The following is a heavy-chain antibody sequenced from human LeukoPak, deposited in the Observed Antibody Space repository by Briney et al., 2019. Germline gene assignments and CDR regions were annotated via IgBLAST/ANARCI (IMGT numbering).Heavy chain of an antibody. J-gene: IGHJ4*02. CDR1: GFTFSNFA. V-gene: IGHV3-23*01. Sequence: GGSLRLSCAASGFTFSNFAISWVRQAPGKGLEWVSAISKSGDNSYYADSVKGRFTISRDNSKNTIYLQMNSLRVEDTAVYYCAKLSGWTGWFFDYWGQGTVVTASS. D-gene: IGHD6-19*01. CDR2: ISKSGDNS. CDR3: AKLSGWTGWFFDY.